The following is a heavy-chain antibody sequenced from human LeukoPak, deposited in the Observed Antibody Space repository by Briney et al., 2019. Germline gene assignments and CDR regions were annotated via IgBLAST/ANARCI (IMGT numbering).Heavy chain of an antibody. J-gene: IGHJ6*03. Sequence: GSLRLSCAASGFTFSSYWMTWVRQAPGKGLEWVADIKQDGTEKYYVDSVKGRFTVSRDNAKNSLNLQMNSLRAEDTAVYYCAIEDYSVSGWGNYMDVWGKGTTVTVSS. V-gene: IGHV3-7*01. CDR2: IKQDGTEK. CDR1: GFTFSSYW. D-gene: IGHD3-10*01. CDR3: AIEDYSVSGWGNYMDV.